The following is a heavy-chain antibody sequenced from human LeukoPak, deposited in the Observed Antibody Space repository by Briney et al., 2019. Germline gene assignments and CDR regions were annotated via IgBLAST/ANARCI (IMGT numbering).Heavy chain of an antibody. Sequence: GASVKASCKASGYTFTSYYIHWVRQAPGQGLEWVGVINPSGGSTNYAQRFQGRVSMTRDTSRSTVYMELSSLKSEDTAVYYCARGRRASLSAAAYDYWGQGTLVTVSS. CDR1: GYTFTSYY. D-gene: IGHD6-13*01. CDR3: ARGRRASLSAAAYDY. CDR2: INPSGGST. V-gene: IGHV1-46*01. J-gene: IGHJ4*02.